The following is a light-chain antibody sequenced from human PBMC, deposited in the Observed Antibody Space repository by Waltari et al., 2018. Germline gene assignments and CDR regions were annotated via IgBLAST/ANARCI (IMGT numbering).Light chain of an antibody. Sequence: EVVMTQSPATLSVSPGERVTLYCKASQSIDNNLAWYQQKPGQAPMLLIYGASTRASGVPARFSGSGSGTEFTLTISSLQSEDCAVFYCQQYNRWPPLPFGGGTKVEIK. CDR3: QQYNRWPPLP. J-gene: IGKJ4*01. CDR1: QSIDNN. CDR2: GAS. V-gene: IGKV3-15*01.